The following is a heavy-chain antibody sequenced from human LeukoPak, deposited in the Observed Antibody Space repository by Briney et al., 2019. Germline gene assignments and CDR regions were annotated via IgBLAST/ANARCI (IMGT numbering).Heavy chain of an antibody. CDR2: IYPGDSDT. CDR3: ARMEAGKYSSSWSLDY. V-gene: IGHV5-51*01. Sequence: GESLKISCKGSGYSFTSYWIGWVRQMPGKSLEWMGIIYPGDSDTRYSPSFQGQVTISADKSISTAYLQWSSLKASDTAMYYCARMEAGKYSSSWSLDYWGQGTLVTVSS. CDR1: GYSFTSYW. D-gene: IGHD6-13*01. J-gene: IGHJ4*02.